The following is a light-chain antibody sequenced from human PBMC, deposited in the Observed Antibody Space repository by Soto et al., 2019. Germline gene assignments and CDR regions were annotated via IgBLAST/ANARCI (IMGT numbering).Light chain of an antibody. Sequence: DIQMTQSPSSLSASVGDRVTITCRASRSISSYLNWYQQKPGEAPKFLIYDASSLQSGVPSRFSGSGSGTDFTLTISRLEPEDFAVYYCQQYGSSPPITFGQGTRLEIK. CDR2: DAS. CDR3: QQYGSSPPIT. V-gene: IGKV1-39*01. CDR1: RSISSY. J-gene: IGKJ5*01.